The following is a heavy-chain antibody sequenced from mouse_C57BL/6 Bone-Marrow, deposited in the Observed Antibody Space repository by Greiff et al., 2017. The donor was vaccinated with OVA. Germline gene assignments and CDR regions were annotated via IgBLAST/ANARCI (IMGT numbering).Heavy chain of an antibody. CDR2: IYPGDGDT. CDR1: GYAFSSYW. J-gene: IGHJ1*03. Sequence: QVQLKQSGAELVKPGASVKISCKASGYAFSSYWMNWVKQRPGKGLEWIGQIYPGDGDTNYNGKFKGKATLTADKSSSTAYMQLSSLTSEDSAVYFCANYYYGSSPSYWYFDVWGTGTTVTVSS. V-gene: IGHV1-80*01. CDR3: ANYYYGSSPSYWYFDV. D-gene: IGHD1-1*01.